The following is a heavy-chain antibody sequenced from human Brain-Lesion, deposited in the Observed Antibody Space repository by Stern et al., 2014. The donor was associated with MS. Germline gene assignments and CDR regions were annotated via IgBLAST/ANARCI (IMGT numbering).Heavy chain of an antibody. Sequence: QVQLQESGPGLVKPSETLSLTCTVAGGSVSSTSYAWAWIRQPPGKGLEWIGTIYYSGNTYYSPSLKSRLTISPDTSQNQFSLQRRFVTAADTAVYYCAGEEDIRYCSGGSCTGNWFDPWGQGTLVTVSS. CDR2: IYYSGNT. D-gene: IGHD2-15*01. CDR1: GGSVSSTSYA. J-gene: IGHJ5*02. V-gene: IGHV4-39*01. CDR3: AGEEDIRYCSGGSCTGNWFDP.